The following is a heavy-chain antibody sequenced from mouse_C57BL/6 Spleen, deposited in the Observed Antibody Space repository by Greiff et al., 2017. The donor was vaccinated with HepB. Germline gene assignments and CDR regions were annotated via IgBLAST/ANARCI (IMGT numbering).Heavy chain of an antibody. CDR1: GYTFTSYW. V-gene: IGHV1-55*01. J-gene: IGHJ4*01. Sequence: VQLQQPGAELVKPGASVKMSCKASGYTFTSYWITWVKQRPGQGLEWIGDIYPGSGSTNYNEKFKSKATLTVDTSSSTAYMQLSSLTSEDSAVYYCARGEYDYDGGYAMDYWGQGTSVTVSS. CDR3: ARGEYDYDGGYAMDY. CDR2: IYPGSGST. D-gene: IGHD2-4*01.